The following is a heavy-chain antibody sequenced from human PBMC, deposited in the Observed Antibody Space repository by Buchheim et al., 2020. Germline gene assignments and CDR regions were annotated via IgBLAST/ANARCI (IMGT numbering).Heavy chain of an antibody. CDR2: ISSSSGNT. CDR3: ARRSDGGRWFDP. CDR1: GFTFSTYA. Sequence: EVQLLESGGGLVQPGGSLRLSCAASGFTFSTYAMSWVRQAPGKGLEWVSGISSSSGNTYYADSVKGRFTMSGDRSKNTLILQMNSLRAEDTAVYYCARRSDGGRWFDPWGQGAL. V-gene: IGHV3-23*01. J-gene: IGHJ5*02. D-gene: IGHD3-10*01.